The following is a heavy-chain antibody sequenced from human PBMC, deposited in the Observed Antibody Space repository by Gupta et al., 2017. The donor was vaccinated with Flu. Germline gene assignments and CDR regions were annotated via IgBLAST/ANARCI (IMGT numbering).Heavy chain of an antibody. CDR1: GFLFSSYG. J-gene: IGHJ4*02. D-gene: IGHD1-1*01. Sequence: QVRLVGSGGGVVQPGRSLRLSCQASGFLFSSYGIHWVRQAPGKGLEWLTVMSNDGSNKYYADSVRGRFTISRDNSKNTLFLQMNSLRAEDTAVYYCARDSGWKYFDYWGQGTLVTVSS. CDR2: MSNDGSNK. CDR3: ARDSGWKYFDY. V-gene: IGHV3-30*03.